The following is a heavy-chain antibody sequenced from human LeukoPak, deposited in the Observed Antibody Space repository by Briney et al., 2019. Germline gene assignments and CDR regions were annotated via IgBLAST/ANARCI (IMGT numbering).Heavy chain of an antibody. D-gene: IGHD1-26*01. Sequence: KPSETLSLTCSVSGGSVSYYYWSWIRQSAGKGLEWIGRIHNNGNRNYNPSLRARVTMSVDTSKNQFSLNLTSVTAADTAVYYCARDNSVGDYAWWFDPWGQGTLVTVSS. V-gene: IGHV4-4*07. CDR2: IHNNGNR. CDR3: ARDNSVGDYAWWFDP. J-gene: IGHJ5*02. CDR1: GGSVSYYY.